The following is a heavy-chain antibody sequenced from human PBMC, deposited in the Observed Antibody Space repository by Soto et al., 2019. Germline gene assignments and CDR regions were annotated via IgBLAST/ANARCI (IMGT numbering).Heavy chain of an antibody. J-gene: IGHJ4*02. D-gene: IGHD5-18*01. CDR2: IYYSGST. CDR3: ASKTLDTAMVIVDY. CDR1: GGSISSSSYY. V-gene: IGHV4-39*01. Sequence: QLQLQESGPGLVKPSETLSLTCTVSGGSISSSSYYWGWIRQPPGKGLEWIGSIYYSGSTYYNPSLKSRVTISVDTSKNQFSLKLSSVTAADTAVYYCASKTLDTAMVIVDYWGQGTLVTVSS.